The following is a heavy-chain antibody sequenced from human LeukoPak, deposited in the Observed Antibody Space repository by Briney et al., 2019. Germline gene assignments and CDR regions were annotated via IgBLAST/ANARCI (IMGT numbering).Heavy chain of an antibody. J-gene: IGHJ4*02. CDR2: IIDTGST. CDR3: ARGLASGYPPIPFDY. CDR1: GGSFSGYY. V-gene: IGHV4-34*12. Sequence: SETLSLTCAVHGGSFSGYYWTWIRQPPGKGLEWIGEIIDTGSTKYTSSLKSRVTISVDTSKNQFSLGLDSVTAADTAVYYCARGLASGYPPIPFDYWGQGTLVTVSS. D-gene: IGHD3-3*01.